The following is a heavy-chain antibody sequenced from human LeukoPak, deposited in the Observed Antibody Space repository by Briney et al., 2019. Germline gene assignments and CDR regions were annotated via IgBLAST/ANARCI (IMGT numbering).Heavy chain of an antibody. D-gene: IGHD5-18*01. V-gene: IGHV1-69*04. CDR2: IIPILGIA. CDR3: ARAPRAAMVYYYYMDV. CDR1: GGTFNSYA. Sequence: GASVKVSCKASGGTFNSYAISWVRPAAGQGREWVGRIIPILGIANYAQKFQGRVTITADKSTSTAYTELSSLRSEDTAVYYCARAPRAAMVYYYYMDVWGKGTTVTVSS. J-gene: IGHJ6*03.